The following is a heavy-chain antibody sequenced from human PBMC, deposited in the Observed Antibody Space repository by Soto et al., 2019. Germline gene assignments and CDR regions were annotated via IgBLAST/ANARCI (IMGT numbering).Heavy chain of an antibody. V-gene: IGHV1-2*02. CDR3: AREGYNNNWFDP. J-gene: IGHJ5*02. D-gene: IGHD5-12*01. CDR1: GYTFTGYY. CDR2: INPNSGGT. Sequence: ASVKVSCKASGYTFTGYYMHWVRQAPGQGLEWMGWINPNSGGTNYAQKFQGRVTMTRDTSISTAYMELSRLRSEDTAVYYCAREGYNNNWFDPWGQGTLVTVSS.